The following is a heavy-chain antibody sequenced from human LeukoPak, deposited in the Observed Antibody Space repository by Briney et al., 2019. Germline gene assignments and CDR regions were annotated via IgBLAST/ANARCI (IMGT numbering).Heavy chain of an antibody. CDR3: AKGTYGSGSYYLNYFDY. Sequence: PGGSLRLSCAASGFTFSSYAMSWVRQAPGKGLEWVSAISGSGGSTYYADSVKGRFTISRDNSKNTLYLQMNSLRAEDTAVYYCAKGTYGSGSYYLNYFDYWGQGTLVTVSS. CDR2: ISGSGGST. D-gene: IGHD3-10*01. J-gene: IGHJ4*02. V-gene: IGHV3-23*01. CDR1: GFTFSSYA.